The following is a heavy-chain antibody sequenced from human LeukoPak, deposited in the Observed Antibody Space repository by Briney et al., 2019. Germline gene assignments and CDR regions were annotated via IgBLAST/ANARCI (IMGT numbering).Heavy chain of an antibody. CDR3: ARAPRVYYGMDV. J-gene: IGHJ6*02. V-gene: IGHV1-69*02. Sequence: GSSVKVSCKASGGTFSSYTISWVRQAPGQGLEWMGRIIPILGIANYAQKFQGRVTITVDKSTSTAYMELSSLRSEDTAVYYCARAPRVYYGMDVWGQGTTVTVSS. CDR1: GGTFSSYT. CDR2: IIPILGIA.